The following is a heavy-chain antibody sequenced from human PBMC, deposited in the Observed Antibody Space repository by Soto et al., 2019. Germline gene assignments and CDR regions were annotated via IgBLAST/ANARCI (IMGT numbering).Heavy chain of an antibody. Sequence: GGSLRLSCAASGFSFSNYAMTWVRQAPGKGLEWVSAISGSGGSTYYADSVKGRFTISRDNSKNMLFLQMNSLRGEDTAVYYCARTRGSFNPYYGMDVWGLGTTVTVSS. CDR3: ARTRGSFNPYYGMDV. J-gene: IGHJ6*02. CDR2: ISGSGGST. V-gene: IGHV3-23*01. CDR1: GFSFSNYA. D-gene: IGHD2-2*01.